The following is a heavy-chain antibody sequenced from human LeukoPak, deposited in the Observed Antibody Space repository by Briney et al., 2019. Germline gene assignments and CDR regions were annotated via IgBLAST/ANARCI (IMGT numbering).Heavy chain of an antibody. CDR2: ISSGSSYI. Sequence: PGGSLRLSCAASGFTFSSYSMNWVRQAPGKGLEWVSSISSGSSYIYYADSVKGRFTISRDNAKNSLYLQMNSLRAEDTAVYHCASQILEDFDYWGQGTLVTVSS. CDR3: ASQILEDFDY. J-gene: IGHJ4*02. V-gene: IGHV3-21*01. CDR1: GFTFSSYS.